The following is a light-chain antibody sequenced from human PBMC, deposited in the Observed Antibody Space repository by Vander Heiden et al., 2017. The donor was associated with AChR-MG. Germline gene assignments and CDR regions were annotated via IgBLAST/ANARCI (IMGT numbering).Light chain of an antibody. CDR1: KLGDKS. CDR2: QDS. V-gene: IGLV3-1*01. Sequence: SYGPTHHPSISVTPGQTASITCSGGKLGDKSDCWHQQKPGQSPVLFIYQDSKRPSGIPERFSGSNSGNTATLTISGTQAMDEADYYCQAWDSSIVVFGGGTKLTVL. CDR3: QAWDSSIVV. J-gene: IGLJ2*01.